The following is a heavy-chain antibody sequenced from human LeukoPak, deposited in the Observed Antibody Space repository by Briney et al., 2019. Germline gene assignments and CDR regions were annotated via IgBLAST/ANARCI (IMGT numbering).Heavy chain of an antibody. J-gene: IGHJ4*02. D-gene: IGHD3-10*01. CDR1: GFTFSSYW. Sequence: GGSLRLSCATSGFTFSSYWMNWVRQAPGKGLEWVANIKQDGSEKHYVDSVKGRFTISRDNAKNSLYLQMNSLRAEDTAVYYCARDGVLWFGELLFHEFDYWGQGTLVTVSS. CDR2: IKQDGSEK. V-gene: IGHV3-7*01. CDR3: ARDGVLWFGELLFHEFDY.